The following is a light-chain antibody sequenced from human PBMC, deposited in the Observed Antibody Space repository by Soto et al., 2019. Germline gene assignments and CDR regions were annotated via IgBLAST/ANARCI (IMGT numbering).Light chain of an antibody. J-gene: IGKJ2*01. V-gene: IGKV3D-15*01. Sequence: EIVMTQSPATLSVSPGEGVTLSCRASQNIGGDLAWYQHKAGQVPRLLIHGASTRATGIPARFSGSGSGTEFTLTINSLQSEDSVVYYCHHYNIWPPYTFGQGTKLEIK. CDR3: HHYNIWPPYT. CDR2: GAS. CDR1: QNIGGD.